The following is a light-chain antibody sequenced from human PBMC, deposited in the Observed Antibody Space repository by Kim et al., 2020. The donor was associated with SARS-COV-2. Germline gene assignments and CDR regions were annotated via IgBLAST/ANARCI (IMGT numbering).Light chain of an antibody. Sequence: ASVKLTCTLSSGHSSYAIAWHQQQPEKGPRYLMKLNSDGSHSKGDGIPDRFSGSSSEAERYLTISSLQSEDEADYYCQTWGTGIRVFGGGTQLTVL. V-gene: IGLV4-69*01. CDR2: LNSDGSH. CDR3: QTWGTGIRV. J-gene: IGLJ3*02. CDR1: SGHSSYA.